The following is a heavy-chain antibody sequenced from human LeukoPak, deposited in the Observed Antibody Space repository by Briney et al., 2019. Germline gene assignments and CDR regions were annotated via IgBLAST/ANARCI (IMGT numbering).Heavy chain of an antibody. D-gene: IGHD2-2*02. CDR2: INPNSGGT. Sequence: ASVKVSCKASGYTFTGYYMHWGRQAPGPGLEWMGWINPNSGGTNYAQKLQGRVTMTRDTSISTAYMELSRLRSDDTAGYYCARGSYCSSTSCYKGWFDPWGQGTLVTVSS. V-gene: IGHV1-2*02. CDR3: ARGSYCSSTSCYKGWFDP. J-gene: IGHJ5*02. CDR1: GYTFTGYY.